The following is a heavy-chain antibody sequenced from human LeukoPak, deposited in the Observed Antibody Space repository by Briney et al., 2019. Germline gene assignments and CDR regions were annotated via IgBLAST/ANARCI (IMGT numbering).Heavy chain of an antibody. J-gene: IGHJ2*01. V-gene: IGHV4-30-4*01. D-gene: IGHD2-15*01. Sequence: SQTLSLTCTVSGGSISSGDYYWSWIRQPPGKGLEWIGYIYYSGSTYYNPSLKSRVTISVDTSKNQFSLKLSSVTAADTAVYYCARHVGYCSGGNCYSTWYFDLWGRGTLVTVSS. CDR1: GGSISSGDYY. CDR3: ARHVGYCSGGNCYSTWYFDL. CDR2: IYYSGST.